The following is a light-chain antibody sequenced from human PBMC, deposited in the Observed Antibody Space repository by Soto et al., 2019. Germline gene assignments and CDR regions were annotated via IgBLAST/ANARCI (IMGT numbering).Light chain of an antibody. CDR3: QSYDSSLSGSVVV. V-gene: IGLV2-8*01. J-gene: IGLJ2*01. CDR1: NRDVGAYKY. CDR2: EVD. Sequence: QCALTQPPSACGSPGQSLTISCKGSNRDVGAYKYVSWYQQRPGTAPKMIIFEVDKRPSGVPDRFSGSKSGTSASLAITGLQAGDEADYYCQSYDSSLSGSVVVFGGGTKLTVL.